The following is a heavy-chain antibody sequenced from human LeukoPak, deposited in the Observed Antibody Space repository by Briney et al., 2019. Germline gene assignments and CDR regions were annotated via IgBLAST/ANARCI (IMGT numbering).Heavy chain of an antibody. Sequence: PSETLSLTCTVSGGSISSYYWSWIRQPPGKGLEWIGYIYTSGSTNYNPSLKSRATISVDTSKNQFSLKLSSVTAADTAVYYCARQLSRSPSRRYCSSTSCLTGRFDPWGQGTLVTVSS. CDR3: ARQLSRSPSRRYCSSTSCLTGRFDP. CDR2: IYTSGST. V-gene: IGHV4-4*09. CDR1: GGSISSYY. D-gene: IGHD2-2*01. J-gene: IGHJ5*02.